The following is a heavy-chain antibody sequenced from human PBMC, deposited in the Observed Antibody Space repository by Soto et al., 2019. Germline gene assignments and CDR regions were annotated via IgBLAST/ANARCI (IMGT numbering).Heavy chain of an antibody. D-gene: IGHD6-13*01. CDR3: ARDRPGYSSSLLTGTEQNDAFDI. CDR2: IIPIFGTA. CDR1: GGTFSSYA. V-gene: IGHV1-69*13. Sequence: SLKVSCKASGGTFSSYAISWVRQAPGQGLEWMGGIIPIFGTANYAQKFQGRVTITADESTSTAYMELSSLRSEDTAVYYCARDRPGYSSSLLTGTEQNDAFDIWGQGTMVTVSS. J-gene: IGHJ3*02.